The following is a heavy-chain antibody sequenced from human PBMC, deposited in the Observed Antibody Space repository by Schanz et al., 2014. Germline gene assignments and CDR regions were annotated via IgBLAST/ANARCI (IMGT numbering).Heavy chain of an antibody. CDR3: ARDRDQWDGNYLDY. J-gene: IGHJ4*02. V-gene: IGHV1-18*01. CDR1: GYTFTRSG. D-gene: IGHD1-26*01. Sequence: QVPLFPSLGEVKTPGASVKVSCKASGYTFTRSGISWVRQAPGQGLEWMGWIGGSDGNTNFAQKFQGRVTMTTDTSTSTVYMELRSLTSDDSAVYYCARDRDQWDGNYLDYWGQGTLVTVSS. CDR2: IGGSDGNT.